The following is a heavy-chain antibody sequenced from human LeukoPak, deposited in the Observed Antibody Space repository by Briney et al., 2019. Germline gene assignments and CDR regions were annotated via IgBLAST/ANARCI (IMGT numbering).Heavy chain of an antibody. D-gene: IGHD2-2*01. CDR1: GGSINSYY. J-gene: IGHJ6*02. CDR2: IYSSGST. CDR3: ARGRYVVVPAAMGQYSSSWYLQPRNYYYYGMDV. Sequence: SETLSLTCSVSGGSINSYYWSWIRQPAGKGLEWIGRIYSSGSTGYNPSLKSRVTISVDTSKNQFSLKLSSVTAADTAVYYCARGRYVVVPAAMGQYSSSWYLQPRNYYYYGMDVWGQGTTVTVSS. V-gene: IGHV4-4*07.